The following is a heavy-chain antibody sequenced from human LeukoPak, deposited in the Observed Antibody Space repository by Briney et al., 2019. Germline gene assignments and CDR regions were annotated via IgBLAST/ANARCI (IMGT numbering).Heavy chain of an antibody. D-gene: IGHD1-14*01. J-gene: IGHJ5*02. CDR3: APGTTTASNWFDP. CDR1: GFTFSNYV. V-gene: IGHV3-23*01. CDR2: ITGSGGTS. Sequence: HPGGSLRLSCAASGFTFSNYVMNWVRQAPGKGLEWVSAITGSGGTSYYADSVKGRFTISRDNSKNTLYLQMNSLRAEDTAVYYCAPGTTTASNWFDPWGQGTLVTVSS.